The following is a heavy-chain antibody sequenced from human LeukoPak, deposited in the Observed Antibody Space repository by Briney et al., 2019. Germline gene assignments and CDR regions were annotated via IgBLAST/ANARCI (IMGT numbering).Heavy chain of an antibody. Sequence: GGSLRPSCTASGFTFSDYYMSWIRQAPGKGLEWVSYISSSGSTIYYADSVKGRFTISRDNAKNSLYLQMNSLRAEDTAVYYCARIRPYYYGMDVWGQGTTVTVSS. J-gene: IGHJ6*02. CDR1: GFTFSDYY. CDR2: ISSSGSTI. D-gene: IGHD3-10*01. V-gene: IGHV3-11*01. CDR3: ARIRPYYYGMDV.